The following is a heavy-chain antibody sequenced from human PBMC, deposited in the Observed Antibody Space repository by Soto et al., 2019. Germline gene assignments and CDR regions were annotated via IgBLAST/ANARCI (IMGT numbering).Heavy chain of an antibody. CDR3: ARLVAGSAIYYYYYGMDV. V-gene: IGHV1-69*13. CDR1: GGTFSSYA. Sequence: SVKVSCKASGGTFSSYAISWVRQAPGQGLEWMGGIIPIFGTANYAQKFQGRVTITADESTSTAYMELSSLRSEDTAVYYCARLVAGSAIYYYYYGMDVWGQGTTVTVSS. J-gene: IGHJ6*02. CDR2: IIPIFGTA. D-gene: IGHD6-19*01.